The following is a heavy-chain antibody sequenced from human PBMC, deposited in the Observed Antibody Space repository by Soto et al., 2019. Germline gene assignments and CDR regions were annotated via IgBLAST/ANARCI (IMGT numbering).Heavy chain of an antibody. CDR1: GVSISSYY. D-gene: IGHD4-4*01. Sequence: PSETLSLTCTVSGVSISSYYWSWIRQPPGKGLEWIGYIYYSGSTNYNPSLKSRVTISVDTSKNQFSLKLSSVTAADTAVYYCARLDYSNSPYYYYYMGVWGKGTTVTVSS. CDR2: IYYSGST. CDR3: ARLDYSNSPYYYYYMGV. J-gene: IGHJ6*03. V-gene: IGHV4-59*01.